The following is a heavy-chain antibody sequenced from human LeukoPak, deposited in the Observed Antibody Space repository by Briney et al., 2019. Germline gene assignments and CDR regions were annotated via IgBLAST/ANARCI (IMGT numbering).Heavy chain of an antibody. CDR2: IYYSGST. J-gene: IGHJ4*02. V-gene: IGHV4-59*01. CDR3: ARAAMDLLWFGVTHKTILDC. D-gene: IGHD3-10*01. CDR1: GGSISSYY. Sequence: SETLSLTCTVSGGSISSYYWSWIRQPPGKGLEWIGYIYYSGSTNYSPSLKSRVTISVDTSKNQFSLKLSSVTAADTAVYYCARAAMDLLWFGVTHKTILDCWGQGTLVTVSS.